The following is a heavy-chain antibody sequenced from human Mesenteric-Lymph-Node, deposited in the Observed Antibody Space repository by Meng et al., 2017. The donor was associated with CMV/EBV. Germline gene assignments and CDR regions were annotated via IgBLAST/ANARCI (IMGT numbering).Heavy chain of an antibody. V-gene: IGHV3-13*01. J-gene: IGHJ4*02. CDR1: GFTFSSYD. CDR3: ARQTLMTTEYYDY. Sequence: GGSLRLSCAASGFTFSSYDMHWVRQATGKGLEWVSAIGTAGDTYYPGSVKGRFTISRENAKNSLYLQMSSLRAEDTAVYYCARQTLMTTEYYDYWGQGTLVTVSS. D-gene: IGHD4-17*01. CDR2: IGTAGDT.